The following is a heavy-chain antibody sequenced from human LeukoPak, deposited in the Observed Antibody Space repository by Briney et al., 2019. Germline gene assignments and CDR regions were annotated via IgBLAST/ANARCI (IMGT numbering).Heavy chain of an antibody. CDR2: ISSSSSTI. D-gene: IGHD3-22*01. J-gene: IGHJ4*02. V-gene: IGHV3-48*01. CDR3: ASTWGHYYDSSGYYALSFDY. Sequence: GGSLRLSCAASGFTFSSYSMYWVRQAPGKGLEWVSYISSSSSTIYYADSVKGRFTISRDNAKNSLYLQMNSLRAEDTAVYYCASTWGHYYDSSGYYALSFDYWGQGTLVTVSS. CDR1: GFTFSSYS.